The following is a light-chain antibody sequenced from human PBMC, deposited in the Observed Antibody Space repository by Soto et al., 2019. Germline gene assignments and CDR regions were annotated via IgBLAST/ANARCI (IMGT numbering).Light chain of an antibody. CDR3: QQRDSWPPT. V-gene: IGKV3-11*01. CDR2: GPS. CDR1: QSVSTY. Sequence: EIVLTQSPATLSLSPGERATLSCRASQSVSTYLAWYQQKPGQAPRLLIYGPSNRATGIPARFSGSGSGTDFTLTISSLEAEDFAVYYCQQRDSWPPTFGPGTKGDIK. J-gene: IGKJ1*01.